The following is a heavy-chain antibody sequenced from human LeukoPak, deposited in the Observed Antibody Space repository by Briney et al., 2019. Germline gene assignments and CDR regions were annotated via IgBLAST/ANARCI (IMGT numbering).Heavy chain of an antibody. J-gene: IGHJ4*02. CDR1: GYTFTSYA. D-gene: IGHD6-19*01. V-gene: IGHV1-3*03. CDR2: INAGNGNT. Sequence: VASVKVSRKASGYTFTSYAMHWVRQAPGQRLEWMGWINAGNGNTKYSQEFQGRVTITRDTSASTAYMELSSLRSEDMAVYYCARVVKYRSGPLTDLLPYYFDYWGQGTLVTVSS. CDR3: ARVVKYRSGPLTDLLPYYFDY.